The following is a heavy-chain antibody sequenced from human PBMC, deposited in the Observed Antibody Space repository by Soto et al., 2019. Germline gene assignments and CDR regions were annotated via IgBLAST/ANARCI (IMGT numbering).Heavy chain of an antibody. D-gene: IGHD1-26*01. CDR3: AREDGIVGATSAFDY. CDR2: ISSSGSTI. V-gene: IGHV3-11*04. J-gene: IGHJ4*02. CDR1: GFTFSDYY. Sequence: GGSLRLSCAASGFTFSDYYMSWTRQAPGKGLEWVSYISSSGSTIYYADSVKGRFTISRDNAKKSLYLQKNSLRAEETAGYYCAREDGIVGATSAFDYWGQGTLVTVSS.